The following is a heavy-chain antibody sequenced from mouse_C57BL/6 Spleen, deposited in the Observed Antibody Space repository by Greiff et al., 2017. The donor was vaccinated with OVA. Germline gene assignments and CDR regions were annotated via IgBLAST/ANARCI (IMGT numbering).Heavy chain of an antibody. D-gene: IGHD1-1*01. CDR2: IYPRSGNT. J-gene: IGHJ2*01. CDR1: GYTFTSYG. Sequence: QVQLQQSGAELARPGASVKLSCKASGYTFTSYGISWVKQRTGQGLEWIGEIYPRSGNTYYNEKFKGKATLTADKSSSTAYMELRSLTSEDSAVYFCESLCYYGSSPYFDYWGQGTTLTVSS. V-gene: IGHV1-81*01. CDR3: ESLCYYGSSPYFDY.